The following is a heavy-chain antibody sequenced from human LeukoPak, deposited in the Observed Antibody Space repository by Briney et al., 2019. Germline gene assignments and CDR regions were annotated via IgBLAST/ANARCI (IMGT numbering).Heavy chain of an antibody. V-gene: IGHV1-69*05. D-gene: IGHD2-2*01. CDR1: GGTFSSYA. J-gene: IGHJ6*02. CDR2: IIPIFGTA. Sequence: SVKVSCKASGGTFSSYAISWVRQAPGQGLEWMGGIIPIFGTANYAQKLQGRVTMTTDTSTSTAYMELRSLRFDDTAVYYCARTLGYCSSTSCYQYHYYGMDVWGQGTTVTVSS. CDR3: ARTLGYCSSTSCYQYHYYGMDV.